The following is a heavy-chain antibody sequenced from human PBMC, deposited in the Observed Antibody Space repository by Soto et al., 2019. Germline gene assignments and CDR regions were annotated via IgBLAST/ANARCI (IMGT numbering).Heavy chain of an antibody. CDR3: ARSELIGNDYGQYWFDP. Sequence: GASVKVSCKASGYTFTIYGVSWVRQAPGQGPEWMGWISAYNGNTNYAQKLQGRVTMTTDTSTSTAYMELRSLRSDDTAVYYCARSELIGNDYGQYWFDPCGQGTLVTVSS. CDR2: ISAYNGNT. D-gene: IGHD4-17*01. J-gene: IGHJ5*02. V-gene: IGHV1-18*01. CDR1: GYTFTIYG.